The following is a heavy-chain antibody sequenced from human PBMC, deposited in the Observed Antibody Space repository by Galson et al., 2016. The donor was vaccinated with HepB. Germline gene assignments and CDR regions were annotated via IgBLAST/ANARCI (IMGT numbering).Heavy chain of an antibody. D-gene: IGHD6-19*01. CDR2: IYYSGTT. V-gene: IGHV4-39*01. CDR3: ARQDRAGLVNF. Sequence: LSLTCTVSGGSISSSSCFWAWIRQPPGKGLDWIGSIYYSGTTHYNPSLQSRVSISVDTSKNQFSLRLTSVSAADTAMYSCARQDRAGLVNFWGQGTMVTVFS. J-gene: IGHJ3*01. CDR1: GGSISSSSCF.